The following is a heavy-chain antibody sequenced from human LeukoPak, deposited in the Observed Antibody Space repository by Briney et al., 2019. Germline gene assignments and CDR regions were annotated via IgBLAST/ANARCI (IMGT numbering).Heavy chain of an antibody. J-gene: IGHJ3*02. CDR2: INPDSGGT. V-gene: IGHV1-2*02. D-gene: IGHD4/OR15-4a*01. CDR3: ARDLANCDAFDI. CDR1: GYTFTDYL. Sequence: ASVKVSCKASGYTFTDYLIHWVRQAPGQGLEWMGWINPDSGGTNYARKLQGRVTMTGDTAISTAYMELSRLRSDDTAVYYCARDLANCDAFDIWGQGTLVTVSS.